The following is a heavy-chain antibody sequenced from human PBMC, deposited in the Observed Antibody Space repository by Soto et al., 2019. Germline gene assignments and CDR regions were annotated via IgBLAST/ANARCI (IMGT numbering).Heavy chain of an antibody. CDR1: GGSIRTYY. CDR3: ARREGGYPFDY. J-gene: IGHJ4*02. CDR2: IFYSGST. Sequence: SETLSLTCTVSGGSIRTYYWSWIRQSPGKGLEWIGYIFYSGSTNYNPSLKSRVTISVDTSKNQFSLKLNSVSAADTAVYYCARREGGYPFDYWGQGALVTVSS. V-gene: IGHV4-59*08. D-gene: IGHD6-13*01.